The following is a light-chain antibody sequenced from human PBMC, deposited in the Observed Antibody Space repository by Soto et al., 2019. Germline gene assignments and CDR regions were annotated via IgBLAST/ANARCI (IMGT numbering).Light chain of an antibody. V-gene: IGKV3-20*01. J-gene: IGKJ2*01. CDR3: QQYDSSPYT. CDR1: QSVSSIY. CDR2: GAS. Sequence: EIVLTQSPGTLSLSPGERAPLSCRASQSVSSIYLAWYQQKPGQAPRLLIYGASSRATGIPVRFSGSGSGTDFTLTISRLEPEDFAVYYCQQYDSSPYTFGQGTKLEIK.